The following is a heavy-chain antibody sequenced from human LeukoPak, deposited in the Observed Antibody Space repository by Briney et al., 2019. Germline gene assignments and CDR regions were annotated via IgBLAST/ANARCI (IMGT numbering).Heavy chain of an antibody. V-gene: IGHV3-74*01. D-gene: IGHD3-16*01. CDR1: GFTFSSYW. Sequence: GSLRLSCAASGFTFSSYWMQWVRQAPGKGLVWVSHANGPGGDTTYADSVKGRFTVSRDNAKNTLYLQMNSLRAEDTAVYYCTRGGFYGSFDSWGQGTLVTVSS. CDR3: TRGGFYGSFDS. CDR2: ANGPGGDT. J-gene: IGHJ4*02.